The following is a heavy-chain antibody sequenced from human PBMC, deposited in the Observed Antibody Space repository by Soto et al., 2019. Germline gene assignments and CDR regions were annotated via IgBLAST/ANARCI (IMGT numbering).Heavy chain of an antibody. V-gene: IGHV1-18*01. J-gene: IGHJ6*02. CDR1: GYTFTSYG. CDR3: ARDSVLRLGESDGMDV. CDR2: IGAYNGNT. Sequence: QVQLVQSGAEVKKPGASVKVSCKASGYTFTSYGISWVRQAPGQGLEWMGWIGAYNGNTNYAQKLQGRVTMTTDTSTSTADMELRSLRSDDTAVYYCARDSVLRLGESDGMDVWGQGTTVTVSS. D-gene: IGHD3-16*01.